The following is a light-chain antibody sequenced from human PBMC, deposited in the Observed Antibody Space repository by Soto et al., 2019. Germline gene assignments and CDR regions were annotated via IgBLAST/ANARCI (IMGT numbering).Light chain of an antibody. CDR1: SSDVGGYNY. V-gene: IGLV2-14*03. CDR3: NSYTGSATPYV. CDR2: DVT. J-gene: IGLJ1*01. Sequence: QSVLTQPASVSGSPGQSITISCTGTSSDVGGYNYVSWYQHHPDKAPKLVIYDVTNRPSGVSNRFSGSKAGNTASLTISGLRAEDEADYYCNSYTGSATPYVFGTGTKLTVL.